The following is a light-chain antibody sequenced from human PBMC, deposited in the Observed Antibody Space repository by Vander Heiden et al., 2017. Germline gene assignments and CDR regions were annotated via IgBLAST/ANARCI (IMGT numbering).Light chain of an antibody. J-gene: IGKJ1*01. V-gene: IGKV1-27*01. CDR2: AAS. CDR1: QGISNY. CDR3: QKYNSAPWT. Sequence: DLLLPPSPSSLSASVGDRVTITCRASQGISNYLAWYQQKPGKIPRLLIYAASTLHSGVPSRFSGSGSGTDFTLTINSLQPEDVATYYCQKYNSAPWTFGQGTKVEIK.